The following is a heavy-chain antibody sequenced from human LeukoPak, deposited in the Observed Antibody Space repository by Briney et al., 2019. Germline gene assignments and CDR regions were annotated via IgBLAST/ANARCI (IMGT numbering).Heavy chain of an antibody. D-gene: IGHD3-10*01. CDR3: ARGLITMVRGVINLDAFDI. Sequence: ASVKVSCKASGYTFTSYYMHWVRQAPGQGLEWMGIINPSGGSTSYAQKFQGRVTMTRDMSTSTVYMELSSLRSEDTAVYYCARGLITMVRGVINLDAFDIWGQGTMVTVSS. CDR2: INPSGGST. CDR1: GYTFTSYY. V-gene: IGHV1-46*01. J-gene: IGHJ3*02.